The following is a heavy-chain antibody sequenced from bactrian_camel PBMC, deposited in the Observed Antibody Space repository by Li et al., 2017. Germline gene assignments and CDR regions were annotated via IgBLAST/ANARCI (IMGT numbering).Heavy chain of an antibody. D-gene: IGHD6*01. J-gene: IGHJ4*01. CDR3: SKDNPWASYGAPSG. CDR1: GFVFTDVA. Sequence: HVQLVESGGDLVQPGGSLKLSCEATGFVFTDVAISWVRQAPGKGLEWVSAINSGGGTTYYVDSVKGRFTISRDNAKNTLYLQLNSLKTEDTAMYYCSKDNPWASYGAPSGWGQGTQVTVS. V-gene: IGHV3S1*01. CDR2: INSGGGTT.